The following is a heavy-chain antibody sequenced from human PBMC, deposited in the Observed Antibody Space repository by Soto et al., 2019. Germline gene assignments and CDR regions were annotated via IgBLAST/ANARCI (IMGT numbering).Heavy chain of an antibody. J-gene: IGHJ4*01. CDR2: IYYSGST. CDR1: GGSISSYY. Sequence: SETLSLTCTVSGGSISSYYWSWIRQPPGKGLEWIGYIYYSGSTNYNPSLKSRVTISVDTSKNQCSLKLNSMTAADTAVYYCARHNYGAGRTYFDYWGQGTLVTVSS. CDR3: ARHNYGAGRTYFDY. D-gene: IGHD3-10*01. V-gene: IGHV4-59*08.